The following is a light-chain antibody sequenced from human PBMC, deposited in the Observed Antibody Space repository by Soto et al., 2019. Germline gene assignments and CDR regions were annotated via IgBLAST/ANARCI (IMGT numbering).Light chain of an antibody. CDR2: AAS. J-gene: IGKJ1*01. Sequence: DIQLTQSPSSLSASVGDRVTITCRASQGISNYLAWNQQKPGEVPRLLIYAASTLQSGVPSRFSGSGSGTDFTLTISSLQPEDVATYYCQKFNSAPWTFGQGTRVEVK. CDR3: QKFNSAPWT. CDR1: QGISNY. V-gene: IGKV1-27*01.